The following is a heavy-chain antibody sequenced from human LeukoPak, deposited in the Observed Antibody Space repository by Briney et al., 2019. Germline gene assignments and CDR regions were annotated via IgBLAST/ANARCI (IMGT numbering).Heavy chain of an antibody. CDR3: ARGPYYYDSSGYFDY. D-gene: IGHD3-22*01. CDR2: IYSGGST. V-gene: IGHV3-53*01. Sequence: GGSLRLSCAAFGFTVSSNYMSWVRQAPGKGLEWVSVIYSGGSTYYADSVKGRFTISRDNSKNTLYLQMNSLRAEDTAVYYCARGPYYYDSSGYFDYWGQGTLVTVSS. J-gene: IGHJ4*02. CDR1: GFTVSSNY.